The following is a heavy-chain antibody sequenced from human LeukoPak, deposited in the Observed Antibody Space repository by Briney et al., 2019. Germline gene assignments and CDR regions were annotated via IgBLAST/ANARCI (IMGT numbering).Heavy chain of an antibody. Sequence: GGSLRLSCAASGFTVSSNYMSWVRQAPGKGLEWVSVIYSGGSTYYADSVKGRFTISRDNSKNTLYLQVNSLRAEDTAVYYCARVVSCSGGSCYSGWFDPWGQGTLVTVSS. CDR3: ARVVSCSGGSCYSGWFDP. V-gene: IGHV3-53*01. CDR1: GFTVSSNY. CDR2: IYSGGST. D-gene: IGHD2-15*01. J-gene: IGHJ5*02.